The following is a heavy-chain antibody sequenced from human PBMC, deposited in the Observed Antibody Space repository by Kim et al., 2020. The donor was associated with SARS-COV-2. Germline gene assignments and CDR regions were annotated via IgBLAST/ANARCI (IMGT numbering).Heavy chain of an antibody. J-gene: IGHJ4*02. V-gene: IGHV1-46*01. Sequence: GSTSYAQKFQGRVTMTRDTSTSTVYMELSSLRSEDTAVYYCARDPDLDYWGQGTLVTVSS. CDR2: GST. CDR3: ARDPDLDY.